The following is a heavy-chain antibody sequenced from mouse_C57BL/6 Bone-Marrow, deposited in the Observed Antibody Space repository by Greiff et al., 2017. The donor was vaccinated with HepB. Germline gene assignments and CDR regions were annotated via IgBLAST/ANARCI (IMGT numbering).Heavy chain of an antibody. J-gene: IGHJ4*01. V-gene: IGHV3-6*01. CDR3: ARELLRRNAMDY. D-gene: IGHD1-1*01. CDR2: ISYDGSN. CDR1: GYSIPSGYY. Sequence: EVKLLESGPGLVKPSQSLSLPCSVTGYSIPSGYYWNWIRQFPGNKLEWMGYISYDGSNNYNPSLKNRISITRDTSKNQFFLKLNSVTTEDTATYYCARELLRRNAMDYWGQGTSVTVSS.